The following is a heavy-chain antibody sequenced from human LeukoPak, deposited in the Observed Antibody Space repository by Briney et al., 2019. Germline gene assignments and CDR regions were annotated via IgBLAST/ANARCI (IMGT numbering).Heavy chain of an antibody. CDR3: AKDLLVEMATITDAFDI. Sequence: PGRSLRLSCAASGFTFSSYGMHWVRQAPGKGLEWVAVISYDGSNKYYADSVKGRFTISRDNSKNTLYLQMNSLRAEDTAVYYCAKDLLVEMATITDAFDIWGQGTMVTVSS. CDR1: GFTFSSYG. D-gene: IGHD5-24*01. CDR2: ISYDGSNK. V-gene: IGHV3-30*18. J-gene: IGHJ3*02.